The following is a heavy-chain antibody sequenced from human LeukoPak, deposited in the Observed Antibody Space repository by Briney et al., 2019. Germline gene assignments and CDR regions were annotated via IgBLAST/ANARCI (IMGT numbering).Heavy chain of an antibody. D-gene: IGHD4/OR15-4a*01. J-gene: IGHJ5*02. V-gene: IGHV4-34*01. Sequence: SETLSLTCAVYGGSFSGNYWSWIRQAPGKGLEWIGEINHSGSTNYNPSLKSRVTISVDTSKNQFSLKLSSVTAADTAVYYCASGGALGNWFDPWGQGTLVTVSS. CDR2: INHSGST. CDR3: ASGGALGNWFDP. CDR1: GGSFSGNY.